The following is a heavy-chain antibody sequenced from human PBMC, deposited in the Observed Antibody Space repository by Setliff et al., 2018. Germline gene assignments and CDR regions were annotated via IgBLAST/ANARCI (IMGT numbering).Heavy chain of an antibody. CDR3: ARTNYAADY. J-gene: IGHJ4*02. CDR2: IYYSGST. D-gene: IGHD2-2*01. CDR1: DYSISSGYY. V-gene: IGHV4-38-2*01. Sequence: SETLSLTCAVSDYSISSGYYWGWIRQPPGKGLEWIGSIYYSGSTYYNPSLKSRVTISVDTSKNQFSLKLSSVTAADTAVYYCARTNYAADYWGPGLLVTVSS.